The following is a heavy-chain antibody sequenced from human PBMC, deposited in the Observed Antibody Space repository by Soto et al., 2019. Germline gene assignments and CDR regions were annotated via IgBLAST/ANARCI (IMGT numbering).Heavy chain of an antibody. CDR1: GFTLSSYG. CDR3: AKDPMGGRGYYFDY. CDR2: ISYDGSNK. V-gene: IGHV3-30*18. J-gene: IGHJ4*02. Sequence: QVQLVESGGGVVQPGRSLRLSCAASGFTLSSYGMHWVRQAPGKGLEWVAVISYDGSNKYYADSVKGRFTISRDNSKNTLYLQMNSLRAEDTAVYYCAKDPMGGRGYYFDYWGQGTLVTVSS. D-gene: IGHD3-16*01.